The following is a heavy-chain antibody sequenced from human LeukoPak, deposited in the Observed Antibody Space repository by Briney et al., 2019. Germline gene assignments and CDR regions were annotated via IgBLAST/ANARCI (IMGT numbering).Heavy chain of an antibody. Sequence: GGSLRLSFAASGFTFSSYSMNWVRQAPGKGPEWVSYITPNSRTIYDADSVKGRFTISRDNAKNSLYLQMNSLRAEDTAVYYCARDLPLPYGMDVWGQGTTVTVSS. CDR2: ITPNSRTI. CDR1: GFTFSSYS. J-gene: IGHJ6*02. V-gene: IGHV3-48*04. CDR3: ARDLPLPYGMDV.